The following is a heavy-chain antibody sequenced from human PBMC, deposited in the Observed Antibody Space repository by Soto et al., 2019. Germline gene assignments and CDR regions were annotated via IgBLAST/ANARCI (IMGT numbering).Heavy chain of an antibody. V-gene: IGHV3-53*01. CDR3: ARARGYYESRGYSGYFFDF. CDR2: IYSGDTT. J-gene: IGHJ4*02. CDR1: GFTVSSNY. Sequence: PGGSLRLSCAASGFTVSSNYMSWVRQAPGKGLEWVSVIYSGDTTNYGDSVKGRFTISRDNSKNTLYLQMNNLRAEDTAVYYCARARGYYESRGYSGYFFDFWGQGILVTVSS. D-gene: IGHD3-22*01.